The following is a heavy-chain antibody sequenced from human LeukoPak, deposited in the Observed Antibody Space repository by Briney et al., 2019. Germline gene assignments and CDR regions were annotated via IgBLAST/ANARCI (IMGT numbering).Heavy chain of an antibody. J-gene: IGHJ4*02. D-gene: IGHD3-9*01. CDR1: GFTFRSYG. V-gene: IGHV3-30*18. CDR3: AKLNGYRSVDY. Sequence: GGSLRLSCAASGFTFRSYGMHWVRQAPGKGLEWVAVISYDGSNKYYADSVKGRFTISRDNSKDTLYLQMNSLRAEDTAVYYCAKLNGYRSVDYWGQGTLVNVSS. CDR2: ISYDGSNK.